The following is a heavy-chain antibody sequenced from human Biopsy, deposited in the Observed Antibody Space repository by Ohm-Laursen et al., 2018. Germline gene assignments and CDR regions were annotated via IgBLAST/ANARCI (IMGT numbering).Heavy chain of an antibody. D-gene: IGHD3-3*01. CDR3: ARGPLGPLLEWLLFQTSIDV. V-gene: IGHV1-2*07. J-gene: IGHJ6*02. CDR2: VNPNNGDK. CDR1: GYTFSLYH. Sequence: ASVKVSCKASGYTFSLYHIHWVRQAPGQGIEWMGWVNPNNGDKKFAPDFQGRLTMTRDKSISTAYMELIRLRSDDTAVYYCARGPLGPLLEWLLFQTSIDVWGQGTTVTVSS.